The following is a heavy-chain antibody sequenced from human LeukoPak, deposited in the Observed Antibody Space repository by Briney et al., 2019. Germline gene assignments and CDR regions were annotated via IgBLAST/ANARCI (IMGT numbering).Heavy chain of an antibody. CDR3: ARDSDILTGPNWFDP. V-gene: IGHV4-4*07. CDR2: IYTSGST. Sequence: SETLSLTCTVSGGSISSYYWSWIRQPAGKGLEWIGRIYTSGSTNYNPSLKSRVTMSIDTSKNQFSLKLSSVTAADTAVYYCARDSDILTGPNWFDPWGQGTLVTVSS. D-gene: IGHD3-9*01. CDR1: GGSISSYY. J-gene: IGHJ5*02.